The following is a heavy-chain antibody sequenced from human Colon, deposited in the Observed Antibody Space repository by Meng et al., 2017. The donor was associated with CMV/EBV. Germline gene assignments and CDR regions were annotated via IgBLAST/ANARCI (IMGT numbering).Heavy chain of an antibody. D-gene: IGHD3-22*01. J-gene: IGHJ4*02. CDR1: GFTFSNYW. CDR3: AREPRSSGSYYFDY. Sequence: GGSLRLSCAASGFTFSNYWMSWVRQAPGKGLEWVANIKPDGSEEYYVDSVKGRFTISRDNARNSLYLQINSLRAEDTALYYCAREPRSSGSYYFDYWGQGTLVTVSS. CDR2: IKPDGSEE. V-gene: IGHV3-7*03.